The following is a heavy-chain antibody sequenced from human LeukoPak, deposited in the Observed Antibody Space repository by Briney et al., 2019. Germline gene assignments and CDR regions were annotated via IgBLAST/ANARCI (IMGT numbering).Heavy chain of an antibody. J-gene: IGHJ3*02. Sequence: GGSLRLSCAASGFTFSSYGMHWVRQAPGKGLEWVAVISYDGSNKYYADSVKGRFTISRDNSKNTLYLQMNSLRAEDTAVYYCAKDIGAEIDAFDIWGQGTMVTVSS. CDR1: GFTFSSYG. CDR2: ISYDGSNK. D-gene: IGHD5-12*01. CDR3: AKDIGAEIDAFDI. V-gene: IGHV3-30*18.